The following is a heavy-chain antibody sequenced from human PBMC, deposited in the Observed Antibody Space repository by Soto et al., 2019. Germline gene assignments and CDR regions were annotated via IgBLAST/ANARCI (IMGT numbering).Heavy chain of an antibody. CDR1: GASISSGGYY. V-gene: IGHV4-31*03. D-gene: IGHD5-12*01. CDR3: ARLAVDGNFDY. CDR2: IYYSGRA. J-gene: IGHJ4*02. Sequence: QVQLQESGPGLVKPSQTLSLTCTVSGASISSGGYYWSWVRQHPGKGLEWIGYIYYSGRAFYNPSLQSRVTISVDTSKNNFSLKVTSVTAADTAVYYCARLAVDGNFDYWGQGALVTVSS.